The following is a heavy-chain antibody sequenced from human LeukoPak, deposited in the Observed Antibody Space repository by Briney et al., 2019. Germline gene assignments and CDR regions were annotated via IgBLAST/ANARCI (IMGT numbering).Heavy chain of an antibody. CDR3: ARDSTGTTENFDY. J-gene: IGHJ4*02. CDR1: GGSFSGYY. D-gene: IGHD1/OR15-1a*01. V-gene: IGHV4-34*01. Sequence: SETLSLTCAVYGGSFSGYYWSWIRQPPGKGLEWIGEINHSGSTNYNPSLKSRVTISVDTSKNQFSLKLSSVTAADTAVYYCARDSTGTTENFDYWGQGTLVTVSS. CDR2: INHSGST.